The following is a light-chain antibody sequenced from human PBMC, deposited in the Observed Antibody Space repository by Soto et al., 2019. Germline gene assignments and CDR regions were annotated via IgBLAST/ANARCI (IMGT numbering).Light chain of an antibody. J-gene: IGLJ2*01. CDR3: SSFTTIGTVI. V-gene: IGLV2-14*01. Sequence: QSALTQPASVSGSPGQSITLSCTGTDNDIGSYLYVSWFQQHPGKAPIIVIYEVNNRPSGTSDRLSGSKSGNTASLSISGLQPEDEAHYFCSSFTTIGTVIVGGGTK. CDR1: DNDIGSYLY. CDR2: EVN.